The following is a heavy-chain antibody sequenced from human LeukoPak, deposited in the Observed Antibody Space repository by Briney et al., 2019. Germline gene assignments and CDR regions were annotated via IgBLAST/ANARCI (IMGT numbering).Heavy chain of an antibody. D-gene: IGHD2-2*01. CDR1: GYTFTSYY. CDR3: AREVPTVLLPTAMMGWFDP. Sequence: GASVKVSCKASGYTFTSYYMHWVRQAPGQGLEWMGIINPSGGSTSYAQKFQGRVTMTRDTSTSTVYMELSSLRSEDTAVYCCAREVPTVLLPTAMMGWFDPWGQGTLVTVSS. CDR2: INPSGGST. J-gene: IGHJ5*02. V-gene: IGHV1-46*01.